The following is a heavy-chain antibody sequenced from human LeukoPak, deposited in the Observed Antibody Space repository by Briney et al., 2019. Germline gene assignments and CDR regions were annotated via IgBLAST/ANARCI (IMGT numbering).Heavy chain of an antibody. Sequence: GGSLRLSCVASGFTFSSYAMSWVRQAPGKGLERVSYISSSSSTIYYADSVKGRFTISRDNAKNSLYLQMNSLRDEDTAVYYCARDRYYDSSGYYNPDYWGQGTLVTVSS. J-gene: IGHJ4*02. CDR3: ARDRYYDSSGYYNPDY. V-gene: IGHV3-48*02. D-gene: IGHD3-22*01. CDR1: GFTFSSYA. CDR2: ISSSSSTI.